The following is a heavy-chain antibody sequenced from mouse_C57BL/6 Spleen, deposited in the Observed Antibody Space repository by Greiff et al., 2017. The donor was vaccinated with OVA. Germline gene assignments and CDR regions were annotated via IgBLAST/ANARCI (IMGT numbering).Heavy chain of an antibody. CDR1: GFNIKDYY. J-gene: IGHJ3*01. CDR2: IDPEDGDT. D-gene: IGHD1-1*01. Sequence: DVKLQESGAELVRPGASVKLSCTASGFNIKDYYMHWVKQRPEQGLEWIGRIDPEDGDTEYAPKFQGKATMTADTSSNTAYLQLSSLTSEDTAVYYCTGDYGSFAYWGQGTLVTVSA. CDR3: TGDYGSFAY. V-gene: IGHV14-1*01.